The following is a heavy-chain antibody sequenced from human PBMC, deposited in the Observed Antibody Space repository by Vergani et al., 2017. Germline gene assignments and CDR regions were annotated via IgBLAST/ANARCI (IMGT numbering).Heavy chain of an antibody. CDR3: AREIYSKKVLGWFDP. V-gene: IGHV4-59*12. CDR1: GGSISSYY. J-gene: IGHJ5*02. D-gene: IGHD5-18*01. Sequence: QVQLQESGPGLVKPSGTLSLTCAVSGGSISSYYWSWIRQPPGKGLEWIGYIYHSGSTYYNPSLKSRVTISVDRSKNQFSLKLSSVTAADTAVYYCAREIYSKKVLGWFDPWGQGTLVTVSS. CDR2: IYHSGST.